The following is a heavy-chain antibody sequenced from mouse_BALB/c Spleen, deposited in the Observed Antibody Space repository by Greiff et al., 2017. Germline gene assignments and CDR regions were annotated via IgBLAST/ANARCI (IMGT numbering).Heavy chain of an antibody. V-gene: IGHV5-9-3*01. D-gene: IGHD2-3*01. CDR1: GFTFSSYA. J-gene: IGHJ2*01. CDR3: ARRSGDGNYFDY. CDR2: ISSGGSYT. Sequence: DVKLVESGGGLVKPGGSLKLSCAASGFTFSSYAMSWVRQTPEKRLEWVATISSGGSYTYCPDSVKGRFTISRDNAKNTLYLQMSSLRSEDTAMYYCARRSGDGNYFDYWGQGTTLTVSS.